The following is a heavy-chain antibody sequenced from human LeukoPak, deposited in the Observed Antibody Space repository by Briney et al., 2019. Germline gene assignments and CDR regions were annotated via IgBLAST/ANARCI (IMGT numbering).Heavy chain of an antibody. D-gene: IGHD6-13*01. CDR1: GYTFTSYA. V-gene: IGHV1-3*01. Sequence: ASVKVSCKASGYTFTSYAMDWVRQAPGQRLEWMGWINAGNGKTKYSQKFQGRVTITRDTSASTAYMELSSLRSEDTAVYYCAREWKWQQLVPGYWGQGNLVTVSS. J-gene: IGHJ4*02. CDR2: INAGNGKT. CDR3: AREWKWQQLVPGY.